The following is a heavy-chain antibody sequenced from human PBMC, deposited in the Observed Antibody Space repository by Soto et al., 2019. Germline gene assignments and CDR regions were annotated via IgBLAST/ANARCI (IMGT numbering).Heavy chain of an antibody. V-gene: IGHV4-30-2*01. J-gene: IGHJ4*02. CDR2: IYHSGST. CDR1: GGSISSGGYS. D-gene: IGHD5-12*01. CDR3: AAGGGLPRYY. Sequence: QLQLQESGSGLVKPSQTLSLTCAVSGGSISSGGYSWSWIRQPPGKGLEWIGYIYHSGSTYYNPSLRSRVTISVDGSKNQFSLKLSSVAAADTAVYYCAAGGGLPRYYWGQGTLVTVSS.